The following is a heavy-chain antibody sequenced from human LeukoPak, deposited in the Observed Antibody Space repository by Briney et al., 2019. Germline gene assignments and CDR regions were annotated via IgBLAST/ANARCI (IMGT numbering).Heavy chain of an antibody. V-gene: IGHV4-30-2*01. J-gene: IGHJ6*02. Sequence: SETLSLTCTVSGGSISSGGYSWSWIRQPPGKGLEWIGYIYHSGSTYYNPSLKSRVTISVDRSKNQFSLKLSSVTAADTAVYYCARGSYYYGMDVWGQGTTVTVSS. CDR1: GGSISSGGYS. CDR3: ARGSYYYGMDV. CDR2: IYHSGST.